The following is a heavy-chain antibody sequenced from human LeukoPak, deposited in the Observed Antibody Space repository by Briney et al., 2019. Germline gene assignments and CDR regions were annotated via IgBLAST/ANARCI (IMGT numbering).Heavy chain of an antibody. CDR1: GGTFSSYA. CDR2: IIPIFGTA. J-gene: IGHJ4*02. CDR3: AREGYSSSWYFDY. Sequence: ASVKVSCKAPGGTFSSYAISWVRQAPGQGLEWMGGIIPIFGTANYAQKFQGRVTITADESTSTAYMELSSLRSEDTAVYYCAREGYSSSWYFDYWGQGTLVTVSS. D-gene: IGHD6-13*01. V-gene: IGHV1-69*01.